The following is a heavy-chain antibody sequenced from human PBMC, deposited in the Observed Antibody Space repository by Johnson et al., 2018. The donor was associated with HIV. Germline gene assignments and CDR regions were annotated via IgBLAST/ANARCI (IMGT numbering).Heavy chain of an antibody. V-gene: IGHV3-64*01. CDR3: ARPWGGSSSDAFDI. CDR2: ISGNGVST. J-gene: IGHJ3*02. CDR1: GFSFSSYA. Sequence: VQLVESGGGVVQPGGSLRLSCAASGFSFSSYAMHWVRQAPGKGLEYVSGISGNGVSTYYANSVKGRFHISRDNSKHTMYLQMGSLRHDTRAELYCARPWGGSSSDAFDIWGQGTMVTVSS. D-gene: IGHD1-26*01.